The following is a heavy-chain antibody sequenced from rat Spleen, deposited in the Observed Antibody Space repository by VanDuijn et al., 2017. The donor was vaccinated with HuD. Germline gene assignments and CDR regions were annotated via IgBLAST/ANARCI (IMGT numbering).Heavy chain of an antibody. V-gene: IGHV5-20*01. CDR3: TTGTF. J-gene: IGHJ2*01. Sequence: EVQLVESGGGSVQPGRSMKLSCAASGFTFSNYVMAWVRQAPKKGLEWVTYINYDGGSTYYRDSVKGRFTISRDDAKSTLYLQMDSLRSEDTATYYCTTGTFWGQGVMVTVSS. CDR2: INYDGGST. CDR1: GFTFSNYV.